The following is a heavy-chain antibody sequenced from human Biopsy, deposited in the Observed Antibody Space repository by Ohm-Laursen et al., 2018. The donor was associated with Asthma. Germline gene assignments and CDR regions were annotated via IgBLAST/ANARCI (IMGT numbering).Heavy chain of an antibody. J-gene: IGHJ3*02. V-gene: IGHV4-61*01. CDR1: GASDSSASDY. D-gene: IGHD3-22*01. CDR2: IFDSGST. CDR3: ARDKEYYYDSSGYYHHGGAYDI. Sequence: SETLSLTCTVSGASDSSASDYWSWIRQPPGKGLEWIGYIFDSGSTNYNPSLLGRVTISVDTSKNQFSLILYSVTPADTAVYYCARDKEYYYDSSGYYHHGGAYDIWGQGTMVNVSS.